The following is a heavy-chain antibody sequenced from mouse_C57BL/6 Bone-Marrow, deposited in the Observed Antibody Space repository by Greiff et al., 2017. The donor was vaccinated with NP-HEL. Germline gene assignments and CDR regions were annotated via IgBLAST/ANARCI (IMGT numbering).Heavy chain of an antibody. V-gene: IGHV1-81*01. D-gene: IGHD1-1*01. J-gene: IGHJ1*03. CDR1: GYTFTSYG. CDR3: ASRGIYYCGSRYFDV. CDR2: IYPRSGNT. Sequence: QVQLQQSGAELARPGASVKLSCKASGYTFTSYGISWVKQRTGQGLEWIGEIYPRSGNTYYNEKFKGKATLTADKSSSTAYMELRSLTSEDSAVYFCASRGIYYCGSRYFDVWGTGTTVTVSS.